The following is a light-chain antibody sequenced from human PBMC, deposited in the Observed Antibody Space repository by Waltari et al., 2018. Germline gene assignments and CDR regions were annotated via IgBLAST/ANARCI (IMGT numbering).Light chain of an antibody. V-gene: IGLV1-36*01. J-gene: IGLJ3*02. CDR2: YDD. CDR3: AAWDDSLNGWV. CDR1: RSNIRDNP. Sequence: QSVLTQPPSVSEAPRQRVTISCSGSRSNIRDNPVNWYQQPPGKAPKLLIYYDDLLPSGVSDRFSGSKSGTSASLAISGLQSEDEADYYCAAWDDSLNGWVFGGGTKLTVL.